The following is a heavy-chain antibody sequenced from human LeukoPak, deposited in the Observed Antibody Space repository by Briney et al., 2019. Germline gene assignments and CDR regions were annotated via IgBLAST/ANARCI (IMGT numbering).Heavy chain of an antibody. CDR2: IYHSGST. D-gene: IGHD6-19*01. J-gene: IGHJ5*02. V-gene: IGHV4-4*02. CDR1: GGSISSSNW. Sequence: PSGTLSLTCAVSGGSISSSNWWSWVRQPPGKGLEWIGEIYHSGSTNYNPSLKSRVTISVDTSKNQFSLKLTSVTAADTAVYYCARSHPRPGIAVAFGSRRATWFDPWGQGTLVTVSS. CDR3: ARSHPRPGIAVAFGSRRATWFDP.